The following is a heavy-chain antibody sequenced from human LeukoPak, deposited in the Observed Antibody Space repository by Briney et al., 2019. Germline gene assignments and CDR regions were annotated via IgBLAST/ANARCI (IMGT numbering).Heavy chain of an antibody. V-gene: IGHV3-74*01. CDR1: GFTLSSYW. CDR3: ARSDWLDS. Sequence: GGSLRLSCAASGFTLSSYWMHWVRQGPGKGLVWVSRIKSDGSTTSYADSVRGRFTISRDNAKNALYLRMNSLRAEDTAVYYCARSDWLDSWGQGTLVTVSS. J-gene: IGHJ5*01. CDR2: IKSDGSTT.